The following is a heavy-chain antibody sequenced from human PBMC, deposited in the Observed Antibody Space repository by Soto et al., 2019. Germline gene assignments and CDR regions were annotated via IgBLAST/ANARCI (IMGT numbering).Heavy chain of an antibody. CDR1: GFTFSGYA. D-gene: IGHD2-21*02. J-gene: IGHJ4*02. CDR3: ARDGTYCGSDCFVFDY. Sequence: GGSLRLSCAASGFTFSGYAMHWVRQAPGKGLEWVSFVSFDGSNKYYADSVKGRFAVSRDFSKNTLYLQMSSLRPDDTAVYYCARDGTYCGSDCFVFDYWGQGSLVTVSS. CDR2: VSFDGSNK. V-gene: IGHV3-30*09.